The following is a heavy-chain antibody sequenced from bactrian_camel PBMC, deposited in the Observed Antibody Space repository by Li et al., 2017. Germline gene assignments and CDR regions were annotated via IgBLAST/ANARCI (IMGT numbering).Heavy chain of an antibody. CDR3: VKGSNDGRYSS. J-gene: IGHJ6*01. CDR1: GFTFSSYY. V-gene: IGHV3S40*01. Sequence: VQLVEFGGGSVQPGGSLRLSCAASGFTFSSYYMSWVRQAPGKGLEWVSGISNSGIIKSYADSVKGRFSISRDNAKNTLYLQLNSLKSEDTAMYFCVKGSNDGRYSSRGQGTQVTV. D-gene: IGHD5*01. CDR2: ISNSGIIK.